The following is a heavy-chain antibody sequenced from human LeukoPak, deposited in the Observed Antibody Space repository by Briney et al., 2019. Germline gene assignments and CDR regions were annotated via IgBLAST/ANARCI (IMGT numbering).Heavy chain of an antibody. V-gene: IGHV4-39*01. Sequence: PSETLSLTCTVSGGSISSSSYYWGWIRQPPGKGLEWIGSIYYSGSTYHNPSLKSRVSISVDTSKNQFSLNLSSVTAADTAVYYCARLHYGGNYGYYYYYMDVWGKGTTVTISS. CDR1: GGSISSSSYY. J-gene: IGHJ6*03. D-gene: IGHD4-23*01. CDR3: ARLHYGGNYGYYYYYMDV. CDR2: IYYSGST.